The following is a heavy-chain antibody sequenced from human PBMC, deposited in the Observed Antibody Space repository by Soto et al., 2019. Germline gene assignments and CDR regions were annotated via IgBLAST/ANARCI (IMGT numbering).Heavy chain of an antibody. J-gene: IGHJ1*01. CDR1: GYTLTELS. V-gene: IGHV1-24*01. Sequence: ASVKVSCKVSGYTLTELSMHWVRQAPGKGLEWMGGFEPEDGETIYAQKFQGRVTMTEDTSTDTAYMELSSLRSEDTAVYYCATPGGSGINGYFEHWGQGTLVTVSS. CDR3: ATPGGSGINGYFEH. D-gene: IGHD1-26*01. CDR2: FEPEDGET.